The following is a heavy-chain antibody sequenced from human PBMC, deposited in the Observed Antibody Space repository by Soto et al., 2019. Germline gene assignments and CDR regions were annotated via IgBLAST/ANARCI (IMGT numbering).Heavy chain of an antibody. CDR1: GFTFSTYT. CDR3: ARDILSGGAYPDS. D-gene: IGHD3-10*01. J-gene: IGHJ5*01. CDR2: ISSGSSYI. V-gene: IGHV3-21*01. Sequence: GGSLRLSCAASGFTFSTYTMNWVRQAPGKGLEWISSISSGSSYIYYAGSVKGRFTVSRDNAKNSLFLQMNSLRADDTAVYYCARDILSGGAYPDSWGQGTKVTVPQ.